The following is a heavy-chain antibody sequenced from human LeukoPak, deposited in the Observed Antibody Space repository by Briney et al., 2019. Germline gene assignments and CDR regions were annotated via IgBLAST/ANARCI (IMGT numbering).Heavy chain of an antibody. J-gene: IGHJ4*02. D-gene: IGHD3-3*01. CDR1: GFTFSTYS. V-gene: IGHV3-21*01. CDR2: ISSNGNSI. CDR3: ARDVPEEDDFWSGIDY. Sequence: GGSLRLSCKGSGFTFSTYSMNWVRQAPGKGLEWVSSISSNGNSINYADSVKGRFTISRDDAKNSLFLQMNSLNAEDTAVYYCARDVPEEDDFWSGIDYWGQGTLITVSS.